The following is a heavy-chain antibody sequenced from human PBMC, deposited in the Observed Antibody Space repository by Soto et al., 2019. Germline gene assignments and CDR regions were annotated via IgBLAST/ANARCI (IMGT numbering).Heavy chain of an antibody. CDR3: ARRDGYYDSSGYSTENWFDP. J-gene: IGHJ5*02. CDR1: GFTFSSYA. D-gene: IGHD3-22*01. V-gene: IGHV3-30-3*01. CDR2: ISYDGSNK. Sequence: GGSLRLSCAASGFTFSSYAMHWVRQAPGKGLEWVAVISYDGSNKYYADSVKGRFTISRDNSKNTLYLQMNSLRAEDTAVYYCARRDGYYDSSGYSTENWFDPWGQGTLVTVS.